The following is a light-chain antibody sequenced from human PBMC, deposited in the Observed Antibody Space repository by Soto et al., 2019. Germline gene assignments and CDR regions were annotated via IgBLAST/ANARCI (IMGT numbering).Light chain of an antibody. CDR3: SSYGGSNNLV. CDR2: EVS. Sequence: QSALTQPPSASGSPGQSVTISCTGTSSDVGGFGFVSWYQQHPGKVPKLMIYEVSKRPSGVPDRFSGARSGNTASLTVSGLQAEDEADYYCSSYGGSNNLVFGGGSQLTVL. V-gene: IGLV2-8*01. CDR1: SSDVGGFGF. J-gene: IGLJ2*01.